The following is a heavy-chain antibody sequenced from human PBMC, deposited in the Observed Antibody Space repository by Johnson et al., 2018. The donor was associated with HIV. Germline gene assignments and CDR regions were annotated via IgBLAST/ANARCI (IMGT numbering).Heavy chain of an antibody. CDR1: GFTFDDYG. Sequence: VQLVESGGGVVRPGGSLRLSCAASGFTFDDYGMSWVRQAPGKGLEWVSGSGTVVYYADSVKGRFTISRDNAKNSLYLQMNSLRADDTAVYYCARGGSDVFDIWGRGTMVTVSS. CDR2: SGTVV. J-gene: IGHJ3*02. D-gene: IGHD3-16*01. CDR3: ARGGSDVFDI. V-gene: IGHV3-20*04.